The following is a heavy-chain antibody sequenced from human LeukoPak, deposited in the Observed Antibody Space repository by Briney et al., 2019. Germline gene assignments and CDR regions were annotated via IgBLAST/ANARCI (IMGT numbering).Heavy chain of an antibody. D-gene: IGHD3-22*01. CDR3: ARGYSYYYDSSGYI. CDR2: IYYSGST. Sequence: SETLSLTCTVSGGSISSYYWSWIRQPPGKGLEWIGHIYYSGSTNYNPSLKSRVTISVDTSKNQFSLKLSSVTAADTAVYYCARGYSYYYDSSGYIWGQGTLVTVSS. J-gene: IGHJ4*02. CDR1: GGSISSYY. V-gene: IGHV4-59*01.